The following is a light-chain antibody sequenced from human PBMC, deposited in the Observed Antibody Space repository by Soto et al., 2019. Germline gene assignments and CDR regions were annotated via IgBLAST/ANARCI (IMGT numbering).Light chain of an antibody. CDR3: QQYYSAPPYT. Sequence: DIATTQSPDSLPVSLGERAIINCKSSQSVLYRSSNKNYLAWYQQKPGQPPKLLIYWASTRESGVPDRFSGSGSGTDFTLTISSLQAEDVAVYYCQQYYSAPPYTFGQGTKLEIK. CDR2: WAS. J-gene: IGKJ2*01. CDR1: QSVLYRSSNKNY. V-gene: IGKV4-1*01.